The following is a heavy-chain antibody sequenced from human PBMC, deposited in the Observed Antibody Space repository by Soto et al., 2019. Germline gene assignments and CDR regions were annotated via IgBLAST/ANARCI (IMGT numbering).Heavy chain of an antibody. V-gene: IGHV2-26*01. CDR3: ARRHLAVAVSPWFDP. J-gene: IGHJ5*02. CDR2: IDSSGEK. Sequence: QVTLKESGAVLVQSTETLTLRCTASGLSITDSEMGVSWIRQHPGQPLEWLAHIDSSGEKSDRTFLKSRLTISKDTSNSQIVLTMTNMDPADTATYYCARRHLAVAVSPWFDPWGQGIPVTVSS. D-gene: IGHD6-19*01. CDR1: GLSITDSEMG.